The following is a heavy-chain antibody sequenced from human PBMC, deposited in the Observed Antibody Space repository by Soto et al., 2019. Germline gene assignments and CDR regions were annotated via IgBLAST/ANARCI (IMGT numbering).Heavy chain of an antibody. J-gene: IGHJ4*02. V-gene: IGHV3-30*18. CDR1: GFTFSSYG. Sequence: GGSLRLSCAASGFTFSSYGMHWVRQAPGKGLEWVAVISYDGSNKYYADSVKGRFTISRDNSKNTLYLQMNSLRAEDTAVYYCAKDPGSSWYYFDYWGQGTLVTAPQ. D-gene: IGHD6-13*01. CDR2: ISYDGSNK. CDR3: AKDPGSSWYYFDY.